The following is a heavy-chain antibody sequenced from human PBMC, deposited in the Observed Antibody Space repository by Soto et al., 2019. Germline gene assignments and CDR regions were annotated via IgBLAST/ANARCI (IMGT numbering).Heavy chain of an antibody. D-gene: IGHD3-9*01. CDR3: ARLRYFDWTLPDAFDI. CDR2: INYSGST. J-gene: IGHJ3*02. V-gene: IGHV4-34*01. CDR1: GGSFSGYY. Sequence: SETLSLTCAVYGGSFSGYYWSWIRQPPGKGLEWIGYINYSGSTNYNPSLKSRVTISVDTSKNQFSLKLSSVTAADTAVYYCARLRYFDWTLPDAFDIWGQGTMVTVSS.